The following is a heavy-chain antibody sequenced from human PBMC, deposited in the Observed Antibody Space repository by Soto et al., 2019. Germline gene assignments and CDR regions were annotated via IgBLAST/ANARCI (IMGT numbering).Heavy chain of an antibody. CDR2: ISYDGNNK. CDR3: ARAGCDGGSCYTLVGLRYGMDV. Sequence: QVQLVESGGDVVQPGRSLRLSCAASGFTFSSYAMYWVRQAPGKGLEWVAVISYDGNNKYYADSVKGRFTISRDNSQXPXXXQXXDLQSEDTDVYYCARAGCDGGSCYTLVGLRYGMDVWGQGTTVTVS. V-gene: IGHV3-30-3*01. J-gene: IGHJ6*02. D-gene: IGHD2-15*01. CDR1: GFTFSSYA.